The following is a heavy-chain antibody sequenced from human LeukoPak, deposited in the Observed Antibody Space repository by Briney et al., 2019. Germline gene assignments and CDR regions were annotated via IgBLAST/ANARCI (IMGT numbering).Heavy chain of an antibody. CDR3: TRRLDD. CDR1: GFSFNSDW. CDR2: IKHDESEK. V-gene: IGHV3-7*01. D-gene: IGHD3-16*01. J-gene: IGHJ4*02. Sequence: PGGSLRLSCAASGFSFNSDWMGWVRQAPGKGLEWVANIKHDESEKNYLDSVKGRFTIPRDNAQNSLYLQMNGLRVEDTAVYYCTRRLDDWGQGTLVTVSS.